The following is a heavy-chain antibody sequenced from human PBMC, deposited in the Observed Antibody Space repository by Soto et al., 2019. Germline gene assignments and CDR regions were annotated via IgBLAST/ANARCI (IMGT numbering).Heavy chain of an antibody. D-gene: IGHD1-20*01. J-gene: IGHJ6*02. V-gene: IGHV4-59*01. CDR1: GGSIINYY. CDR2: ISYTGST. CDR3: ARANYNWNDVGRYYYYYGMDV. Sequence: PSETLSLTCTVSGGSIINYYWSWVRQSPGKGLEWIAYISYTGSTNYNPSLKSRVTISVDTSKNQFSLNLTSVTAADTAVYYCARANYNWNDVGRYYYYYGMDVWGQGTTVTVSS.